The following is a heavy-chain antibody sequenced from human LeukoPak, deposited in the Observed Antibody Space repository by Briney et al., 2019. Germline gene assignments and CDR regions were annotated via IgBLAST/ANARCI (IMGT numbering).Heavy chain of an antibody. J-gene: IGHJ4*02. V-gene: IGHV3-30-3*01. Sequence: GGSLRLSCAASGFTFSSYAMHWVRQAPAKGLEWVAVISYDGSNKYYADSVKGRFTISRDNSKNTLYLQMNSLRAEDTAVYYCARDHSIYSYGYLFDYWGQGTLVTVSS. CDR2: ISYDGSNK. D-gene: IGHD5-18*01. CDR1: GFTFSSYA. CDR3: ARDHSIYSYGYLFDY.